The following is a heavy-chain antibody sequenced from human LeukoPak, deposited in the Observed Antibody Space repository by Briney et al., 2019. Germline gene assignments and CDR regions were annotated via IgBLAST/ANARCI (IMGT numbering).Heavy chain of an antibody. V-gene: IGHV3-74*01. CDR2: INSDGSST. CDR3: ARDRWSYYGSRWFDP. Sequence: GGSLRLSCAASGFTFSSYWMHWVRQAPGKGLVWVSRINSDGSSTSYADSVKGRFTISRDNAKNTLYLQMNSLRAEDTAVYYCARDRWSYYGSRWFDPWGQGTLVTVSS. CDR1: GFTFSSYW. J-gene: IGHJ5*02. D-gene: IGHD3-10*01.